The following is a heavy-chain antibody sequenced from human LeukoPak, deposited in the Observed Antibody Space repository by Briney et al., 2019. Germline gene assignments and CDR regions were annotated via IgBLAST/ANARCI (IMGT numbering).Heavy chain of an antibody. CDR2: IKQDGSEK. V-gene: IGHV3-7*01. Sequence: GGSLRLSCAASGFTFSRYWMSWVRQAPGKGLEWVANIKQDGSEKYYVDSVKGRFTISRDNAKNSLYLQMNSLRAEDTAVYYCAGAYAGDFDYWGQGTLVTVSS. CDR1: GFTFSRYW. J-gene: IGHJ4*02. D-gene: IGHD3-10*01. CDR3: AGAYAGDFDY.